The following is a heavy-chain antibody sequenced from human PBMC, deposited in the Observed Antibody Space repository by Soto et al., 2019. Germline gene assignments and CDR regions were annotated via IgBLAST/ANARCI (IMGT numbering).Heavy chain of an antibody. CDR1: GFTFNSYW. V-gene: IGHV3-74*01. CDR2: ISTDGSNT. J-gene: IGHJ4*02. CDR3: ARSVGVWFHYFDY. D-gene: IGHD3-10*01. Sequence: EVQLVESGGGLVQPGGSLRLSCADSGFTFNSYWMHWVRQAPGKGLVWVSRISTDGSNTVYADSVKGRFTISRDNAKNTLYLQMNSRRAEDTAGYYCARSVGVWFHYFDYWGQGTLVTVSS.